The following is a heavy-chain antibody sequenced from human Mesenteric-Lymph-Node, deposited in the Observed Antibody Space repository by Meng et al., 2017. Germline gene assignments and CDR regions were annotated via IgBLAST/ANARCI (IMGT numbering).Heavy chain of an antibody. CDR1: GFTFTTSW. J-gene: IGHJ4*02. D-gene: IGHD1/OR15-1a*01. CDR3: ARDNKQKGGDY. V-gene: IGHV3-74*01. Sequence: GGSLRLSCEASGFTFTTSWMHWVRQAPGKGLVWVSRINRDGRTTNYADSVKGRFTISRDNAKNSLYLQMNSLRAEDTAVYYCARDNKQKGGDYWGQGTLVTVSS. CDR2: INRDGRTT.